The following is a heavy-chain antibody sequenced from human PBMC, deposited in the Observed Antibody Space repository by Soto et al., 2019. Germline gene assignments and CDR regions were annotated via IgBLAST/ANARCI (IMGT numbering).Heavy chain of an antibody. Sequence: GGSLRLSFASSGFIFENFGMSWVRQAPGKGLEWISSISGSGFKKYYADSLKGRFTISRDNSKSTVYLELNNLSAEDTAVYHCAKNQGVELVPLATVDWFDPWGQGSVVTVSS. V-gene: IGHV3-23*01. CDR3: AKNQGVELVPLATVDWFDP. J-gene: IGHJ5*02. CDR2: ISGSGFKK. D-gene: IGHD1-26*01. CDR1: GFIFENFG.